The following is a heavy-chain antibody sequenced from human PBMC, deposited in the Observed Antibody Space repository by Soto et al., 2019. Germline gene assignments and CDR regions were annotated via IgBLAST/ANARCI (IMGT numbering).Heavy chain of an antibody. V-gene: IGHV1-8*01. Sequence: QVQLVQSGAEVKKPGASVKVSCKASGYTFTSYDINWVRQATGQGLEWMGWMNPNSGNTGYAQKFXXRGHMTRNTSISTAHLELSRLGSEDPAGYYRARAGGRGMDVWGQGTTVTVSS. CDR2: MNPNSGNT. CDR3: ARAGGRGMDV. D-gene: IGHD3-10*01. CDR1: GYTFTSYD. J-gene: IGHJ6*02.